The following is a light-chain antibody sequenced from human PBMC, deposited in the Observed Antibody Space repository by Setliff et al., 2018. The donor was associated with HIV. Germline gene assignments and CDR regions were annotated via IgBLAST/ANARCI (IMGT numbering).Light chain of an antibody. CDR2: EVN. J-gene: IGLJ2*01. CDR1: NSDVGAYNY. CDR3: CSHAGSYTLV. Sequence: QSVLTQPRSVSGSPGQSVAISCTGTNSDVGAYNYVSWYQQPPGKVPKLIIYEVNKRPSGVPGRFSGSKSGNAASLTISGLQADDEADYYCCSHAGSYTLVFGGGTKVTVL. V-gene: IGLV2-11*01.